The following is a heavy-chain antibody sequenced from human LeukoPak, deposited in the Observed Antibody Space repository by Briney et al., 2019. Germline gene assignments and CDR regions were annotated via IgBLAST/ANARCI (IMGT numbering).Heavy chain of an antibody. D-gene: IGHD1-26*01. CDR2: ISAYNGNT. V-gene: IGHV1-18*01. Sequence: ASVKVSCKASGYTFTSYGISGVRQAPGQGLEWMGWISAYNGNTNYAQKLQGRVTMTTDTSTSTAYMELRSLRSDDTAVYYWARESGDRGAFDIWGQGTMVTVSS. J-gene: IGHJ3*02. CDR3: ARESGDRGAFDI. CDR1: GYTFTSYG.